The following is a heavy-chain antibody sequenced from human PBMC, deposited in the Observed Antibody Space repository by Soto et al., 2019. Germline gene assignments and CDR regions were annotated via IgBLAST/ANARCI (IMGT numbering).Heavy chain of an antibody. Sequence: TSVTMSLTCSFAGGSSSISNWWSWFRQPPGKGLEWIGEIYHSGSTNYNPSLKSRVTISVDKSKNQFSLKLSSVTAADTAVYYCARSIEAMASFALWGQGTQVTVSS. CDR1: GGSSSISNW. D-gene: IGHD5-18*01. V-gene: IGHV4-4*02. CDR3: ARSIEAMASFAL. CDR2: IYHSGST. J-gene: IGHJ4*02.